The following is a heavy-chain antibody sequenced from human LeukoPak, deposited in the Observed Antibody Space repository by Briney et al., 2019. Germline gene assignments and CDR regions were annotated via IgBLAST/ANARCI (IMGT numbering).Heavy chain of an antibody. Sequence: SETLSLTCTVSGGSISSYYWSWIRQPPGKGLEWIGYIYYSGSTNYNPSLKSRVTISVDTSKNQFSLKLSSVTAADTAVYYCARTGSGGGFFDYWGQGTLVTVSS. V-gene: IGHV4-59*12. CDR2: IYYSGST. CDR1: GGSISSYY. D-gene: IGHD3-16*01. CDR3: ARTGSGGGFFDY. J-gene: IGHJ4*02.